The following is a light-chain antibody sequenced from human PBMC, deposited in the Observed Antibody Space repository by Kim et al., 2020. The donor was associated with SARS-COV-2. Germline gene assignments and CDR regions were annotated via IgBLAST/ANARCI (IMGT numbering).Light chain of an antibody. CDR1: ELGHKY. V-gene: IGLV3-1*01. CDR3: QAWDSSTAV. Sequence: SYELTQPPSVSVSPGQTASITCSGQELGHKYVSWYQQRAGQSPLQVIYQDSKRPSGIPEQFSGSNSGNTATLIISEPQAVDEADYYCQAWDSSTAVFGGGTQLTVL. CDR2: QDS. J-gene: IGLJ2*01.